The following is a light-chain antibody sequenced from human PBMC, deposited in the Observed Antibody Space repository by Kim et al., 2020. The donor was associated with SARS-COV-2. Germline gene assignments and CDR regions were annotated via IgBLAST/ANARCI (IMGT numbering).Light chain of an antibody. Sequence: ASVELTCTQSSDHGRYAIAWHQQQPGKGPRYVMKVSSDGSHIRGDGIPERFSGSSSGAERYLTISSRQSEDEADYYCQTWATGIHVFGTGTKVTVL. CDR1: SDHGRYA. V-gene: IGLV4-69*02. CDR3: QTWATGIHV. J-gene: IGLJ1*01. CDR2: VSSDGSH.